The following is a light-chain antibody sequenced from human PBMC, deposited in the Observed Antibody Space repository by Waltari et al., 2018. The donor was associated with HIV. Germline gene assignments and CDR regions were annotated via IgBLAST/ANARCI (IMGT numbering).Light chain of an antibody. J-gene: IGLJ3*02. V-gene: IGLV3-27*01. CDR3: YSAADNDLRV. CDR2: KDS. CDR1: VLAKKY. Sequence: SYELTQPSSVSVSPGQTARITCSGDVLAKKYARWFQQKPGQAPVLVIYKDSERPSGSPERFSGSSSGTTVTLTISGAQVEDEAHYYCYSAADNDLRVFGGGTKLTVL.